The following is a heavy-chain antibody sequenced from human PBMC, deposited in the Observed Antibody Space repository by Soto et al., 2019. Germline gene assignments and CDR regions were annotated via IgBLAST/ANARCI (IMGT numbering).Heavy chain of an antibody. CDR1: GGSISNLY. CDR3: ARGDRDSLDY. V-gene: IGHV4-4*07. CDR2: VYTTGST. D-gene: IGHD3-22*01. J-gene: IGHJ4*02. Sequence: SETLSLTCTVSGGSISNLYWSWIRQPAGKGLEWIGRVYTTGSTNYNPSLKSRVTMSVDTSNNQFSLKLTSVTAADTAVYYCARGDRDSLDYWGQGTLVTVSS.